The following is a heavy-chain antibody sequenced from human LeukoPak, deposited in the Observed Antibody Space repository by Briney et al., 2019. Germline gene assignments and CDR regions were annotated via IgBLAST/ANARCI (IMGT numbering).Heavy chain of an antibody. CDR3: ARDGSGGSWNDAFDI. CDR1: GYTFTGYY. J-gene: IGHJ3*02. V-gene: IGHV1-2*02. CDR2: INPNSGGT. D-gene: IGHD2-15*01. Sequence: GASVKVSCKASGYTFTGYYMHWVRQAPGQGLEWMGWINPNSGGTNYAQKFQGRVTMTRDTSISTAYMELSRLRSDDTAVYYCARDGSGGSWNDAFDIWGPGTLVTVSS.